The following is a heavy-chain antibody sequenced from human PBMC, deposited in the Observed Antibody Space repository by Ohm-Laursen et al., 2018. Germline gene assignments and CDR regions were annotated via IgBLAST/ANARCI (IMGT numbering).Heavy chain of an antibody. CDR1: GFTVSSNY. V-gene: IGHV3-53*01. CDR3: ARDWVYYDSSGYDGYFDY. D-gene: IGHD3-22*01. Sequence: SLRLSCSASGFTVSSNYMSWVRQAPGKGLEWVSVIYSGGSTYYADSVKGRFTISRDNSKNTLYLQMNSLRAEDTAVYYCARDWVYYDSSGYDGYFDYWGQGTLVTVSS. CDR2: IYSGGST. J-gene: IGHJ4*02.